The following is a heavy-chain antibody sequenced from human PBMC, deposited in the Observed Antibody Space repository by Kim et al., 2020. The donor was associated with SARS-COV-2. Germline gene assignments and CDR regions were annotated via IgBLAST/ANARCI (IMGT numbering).Heavy chain of an antibody. CDR1: GGSFSGYY. J-gene: IGHJ5*02. CDR3: ARSHPTTAQFGGVDP. CDR2: INHSGST. V-gene: IGHV4-34*01. D-gene: IGHD2-21*01. Sequence: SETLSLTCAVYGGSFSGYYWSWIRQPPGKGLEWIGEINHSGSTNYNPSLKSRVTISVDTSKNQFSLKLSSVTAADTAVYYCARSHPTTAQFGGVDPWGQG.